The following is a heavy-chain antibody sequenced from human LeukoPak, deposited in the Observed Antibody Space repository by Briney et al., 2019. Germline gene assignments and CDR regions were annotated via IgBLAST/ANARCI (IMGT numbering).Heavy chain of an antibody. CDR1: GGSISSGGYS. CDR2: IYHSGST. Sequence: PSETLSLTCAVSGGSISSGGYSWSWIRQPPGKGLEWIGYIYHSGSTYYNPSLKSRVTISVDRSKNQFSLKLSSVTAADTAVYYCARVGYDSSGYYSENWGQGTLVTVSS. J-gene: IGHJ4*02. CDR3: ARVGYDSSGYYSEN. D-gene: IGHD3-22*01. V-gene: IGHV4-30-2*01.